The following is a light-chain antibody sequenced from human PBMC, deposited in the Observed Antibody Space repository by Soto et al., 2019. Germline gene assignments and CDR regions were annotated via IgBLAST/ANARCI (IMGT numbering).Light chain of an antibody. CDR2: INSDGSH. Sequence: QLVLTQSPSASASLGASVKLTCTLSSGHSNYAIAWHQQQPEKGPRYLMKINSDGSHRKGDRIPDRFSVSSSGAERYLTISSLQSEDEADYYCQTWATGIQVFGGGTKVTVL. J-gene: IGLJ3*02. V-gene: IGLV4-69*01. CDR1: SGHSNYA. CDR3: QTWATGIQV.